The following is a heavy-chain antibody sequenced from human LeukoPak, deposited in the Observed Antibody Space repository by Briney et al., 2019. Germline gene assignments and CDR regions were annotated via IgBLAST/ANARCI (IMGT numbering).Heavy chain of an antibody. CDR1: GYTFTCYY. D-gene: IGHD3-9*01. J-gene: IGHJ4*02. Sequence: ASVKVSCKASGYTFTCYYMHWVRQAPGQGLEWMGWINPNSGGTNYAQKFQGRVTMTRDTSISTAYMELSRLRSDDTAVYYCARDRHYDILTGYYPGDYWGQGTLVTVSS. V-gene: IGHV1-2*02. CDR3: ARDRHYDILTGYYPGDY. CDR2: INPNSGGT.